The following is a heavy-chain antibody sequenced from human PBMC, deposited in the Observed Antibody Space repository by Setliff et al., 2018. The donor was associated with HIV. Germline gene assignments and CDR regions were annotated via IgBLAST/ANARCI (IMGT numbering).Heavy chain of an antibody. Sequence: SVKVSCKASGGTFSSYAISWVRQAPGQGLEWMGGIIPIFGSTYYADSVKGRFTISRDNSKNTLYLQMNSLRAEDTALYYCASLFSKEVAGDDYWGQGTLVTVSS. CDR1: GGTFSSYA. CDR3: ASLFSKEVAGDDY. CDR2: IIPIFGST. V-gene: IGHV1-69*05. J-gene: IGHJ4*02. D-gene: IGHD6-19*01.